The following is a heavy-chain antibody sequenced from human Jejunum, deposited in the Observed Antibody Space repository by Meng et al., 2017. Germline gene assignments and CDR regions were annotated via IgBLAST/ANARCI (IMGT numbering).Heavy chain of an antibody. Sequence: QGHRQGSGPGRVRPTANLSLLCSVSGGSVSSAVYQWRWIRQPPGKGLEWIGYASTNYNPSLKSRVTISVDTSKNQFSLRLTSVTAADTAVYYCARDHMGSLDYWGQGILVTVSS. CDR1: GGSVSSAVYQ. V-gene: IGHV4-61*08. CDR2: AST. J-gene: IGHJ4*02. D-gene: IGHD1-26*01. CDR3: ARDHMGSLDY.